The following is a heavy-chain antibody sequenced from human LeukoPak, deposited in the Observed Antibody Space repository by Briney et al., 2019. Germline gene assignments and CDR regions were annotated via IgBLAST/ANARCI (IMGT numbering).Heavy chain of an antibody. V-gene: IGHV3-33*01. CDR3: ARYYYDSSSLDY. CDR2: IWYDGSNK. D-gene: IGHD3-22*01. CDR1: GFTFSSYG. J-gene: IGHJ4*02. Sequence: GGSLRLSCAASGFTFSSYGMHWVRQAPGKGLEWVAVIWYDGSNKYYAVKGRFTISRDNSKNTLYLQMNSLRAEDTAVYYCARYYYDSSSLDYWGQGTLVTVSS.